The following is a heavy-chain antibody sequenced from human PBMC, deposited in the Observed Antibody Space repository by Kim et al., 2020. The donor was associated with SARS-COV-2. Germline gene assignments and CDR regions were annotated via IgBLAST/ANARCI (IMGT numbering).Heavy chain of an antibody. CDR2: IWYDGSNK. CDR1: GFTFSSYG. J-gene: IGHJ6*03. Sequence: GGSLRLSCAASGFTFSSYGMHWVRQAPGKGLEWVAVIWYDGSNKYYADSVKGRFTISRDNSKNTLYLQMNSLRAEDTAVYYCAREGYCSGGSCYSLFAPQYYYYYMDVWGKGTTVTVSS. V-gene: IGHV3-33*01. D-gene: IGHD2-15*01. CDR3: AREGYCSGGSCYSLFAPQYYYYYMDV.